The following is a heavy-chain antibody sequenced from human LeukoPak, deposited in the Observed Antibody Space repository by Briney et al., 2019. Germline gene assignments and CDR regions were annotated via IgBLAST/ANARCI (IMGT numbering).Heavy chain of an antibody. CDR2: IIPIFGTA. D-gene: IGHD3-16*02. J-gene: IGHJ4*02. CDR3: ARDDGYVWGSYRRDETYYFDY. CDR1: GGTFSSYA. V-gene: IGHV1-69*13. Sequence: ASVNVSCKASGGTFSSYAISWVRQAPGQGLEWMGGIIPIFGTANYAQKFQGRVTITADESTSTAYMELSSLRSEDTAVYYCARDDGYVWGSYRRDETYYFDYWGQGTLVTVSS.